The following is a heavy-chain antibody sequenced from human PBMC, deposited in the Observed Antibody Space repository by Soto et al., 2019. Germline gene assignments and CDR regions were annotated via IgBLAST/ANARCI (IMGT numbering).Heavy chain of an antibody. V-gene: IGHV4-31*03. CDR1: GGSIRSGGYY. CDR3: ARVPASPAAMGCIYYYGMDV. Sequence: QVQLQESGTGLVKPSQTLSLTCTVSGGSIRSGGYYWSWIRQHPGKGLEWIGYIYYSGGTYYNPSLKSRVTISVDTSKNQSSLKLSSVTAADKAVYYCARVPASPAAMGCIYYYGMDVWGQGTTVTVSS. J-gene: IGHJ6*02. D-gene: IGHD2-2*01. CDR2: IYYSGGT.